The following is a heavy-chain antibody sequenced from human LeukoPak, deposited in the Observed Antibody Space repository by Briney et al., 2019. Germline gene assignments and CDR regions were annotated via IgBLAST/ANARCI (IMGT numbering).Heavy chain of an antibody. J-gene: IGHJ4*02. CDR3: AKDLTIFGVVLIVLEDDY. V-gene: IGHV3-23*01. CDR2: LSGSGGST. Sequence: PGGSLRLSCAASGFTFSSYAMSWVRQAPGKGLEWVSTLSGSGGSTYYAGSVKGRFTISRDNSKNTLYLQMNSLRAEDTAVYYCAKDLTIFGVVLIVLEDDYWGQGTLVTVSS. D-gene: IGHD3-3*01. CDR1: GFTFSSYA.